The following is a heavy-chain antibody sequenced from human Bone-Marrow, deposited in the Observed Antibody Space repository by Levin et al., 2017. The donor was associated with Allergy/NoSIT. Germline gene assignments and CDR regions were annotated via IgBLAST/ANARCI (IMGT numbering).Heavy chain of an antibody. CDR3: ARGPTIAAAGTIPLDY. J-gene: IGHJ4*02. CDR1: GFTFRSYA. Sequence: LSLTCAASGFTFRSYAMHWVRQAPGKGLEWVAVISYDGSNKYYTDSVKGRFTFSRDNSKNRMYLQMNSLRAEDTAVYYCARGPTIAAAGTIPLDYWGQGILVTVSS. V-gene: IGHV3-30-3*01. CDR2: ISYDGSNK. D-gene: IGHD6-13*01.